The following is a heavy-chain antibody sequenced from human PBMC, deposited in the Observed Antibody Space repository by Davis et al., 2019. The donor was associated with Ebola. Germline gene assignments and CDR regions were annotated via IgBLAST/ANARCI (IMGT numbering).Heavy chain of an antibody. D-gene: IGHD3-22*01. CDR1: GFTFSIYW. Sequence: PGGSLRLSCAASGFTFSIYWMHWVRQVPGKGLAWVARINVDGSSTSYADSVRGRFTVSRDNSKNSLYLQMNSLRAEDTAVYYCARRCSDNSAFYRYFDYWGQGTLVTVSS. J-gene: IGHJ4*02. CDR2: INVDGSST. V-gene: IGHV3-74*01. CDR3: ARRCSDNSAFYRYFDY.